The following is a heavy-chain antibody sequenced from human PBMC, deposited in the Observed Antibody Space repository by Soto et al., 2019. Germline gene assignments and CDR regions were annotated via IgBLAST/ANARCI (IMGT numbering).Heavy chain of an antibody. J-gene: IGHJ4*02. CDR3: ARREIQGPIDY. CDR2: IYYSGTT. Sequence: SETLSLTCAVSGYSISSSNWWGWIRQPPGKGLEWIGYIYYSGTTYYNPSLKSRVTMSVDTPKNQFSLKLTSVTAVDTAVCYCARREIQGPIDYWGQGTLLTVSS. V-gene: IGHV4-28*01. D-gene: IGHD1-26*01. CDR1: GYSISSSNW.